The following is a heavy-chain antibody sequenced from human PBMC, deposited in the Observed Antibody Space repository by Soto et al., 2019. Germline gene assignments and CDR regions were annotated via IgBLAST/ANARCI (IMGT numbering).Heavy chain of an antibody. D-gene: IGHD3-16*01. V-gene: IGHV3-7*01. Sequence: EVQLVESGGGLVQPGGSLRLSCVGSGFTFNKYRLNWVRQAPGEGLECVARVNQDGSDKSYVDSVKGRFTISRDNAKNSLDLQMNSLSAGATAVYYCAGGHGYWGQGTLVTVSS. CDR2: VNQDGSDK. CDR1: GFTFNKYR. J-gene: IGHJ4*02. CDR3: AGGHGY.